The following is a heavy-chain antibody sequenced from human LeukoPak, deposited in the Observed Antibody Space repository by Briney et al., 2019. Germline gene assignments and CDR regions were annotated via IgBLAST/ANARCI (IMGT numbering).Heavy chain of an antibody. J-gene: IGHJ4*02. CDR3: TTEGENLAAAGYDY. V-gene: IGHV3-23*01. D-gene: IGHD6-13*01. CDR2: ISGSGGST. CDR1: GFTFSSYA. Sequence: PGGSLRLSCAASGFTFSSYAMSWVRQAPGKGLEWVSAISGSGGSTYYADSVKGRFTISRDNSKNTLYLQMNSLKTEDTAVYYCTTEGENLAAAGYDYWGQGTLVTVSS.